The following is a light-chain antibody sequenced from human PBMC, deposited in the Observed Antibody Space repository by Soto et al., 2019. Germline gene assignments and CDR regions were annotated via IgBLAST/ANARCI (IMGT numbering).Light chain of an antibody. V-gene: IGKV3-11*01. Sequence: FVLTQSPATLSLSPGEGAALSCRASQSVSRFLAWYQQKPGQAPRLLIYGASNRATGIPTRFSGSGSGTDFTLTISSLEAEDFALYYCHQRSTWPLTFGGGTKVDIK. J-gene: IGKJ4*01. CDR3: HQRSTWPLT. CDR1: QSVSRF. CDR2: GAS.